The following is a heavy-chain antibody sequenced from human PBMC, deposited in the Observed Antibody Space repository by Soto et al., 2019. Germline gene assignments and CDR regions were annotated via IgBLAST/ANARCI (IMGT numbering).Heavy chain of an antibody. V-gene: IGHV2-5*02. Sequence: QITLKESGPPLVKPTQTLTLTCTFSGFSLSTRGVAVGWFRQPPGKALEWLALIYSDADKWYSPSLKSRLTITVDTSKTQVVLTMTNMHPMDTATYFCAHRPRGYAYYFDYWGQGNLVTVSS. D-gene: IGHD5-12*01. CDR3: AHRPRGYAYYFDY. CDR2: IYSDADK. CDR1: GFSLSTRGVA. J-gene: IGHJ4*02.